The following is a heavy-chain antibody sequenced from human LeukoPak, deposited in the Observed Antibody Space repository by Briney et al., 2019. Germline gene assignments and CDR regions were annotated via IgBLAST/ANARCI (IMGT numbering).Heavy chain of an antibody. J-gene: IGHJ4*02. V-gene: IGHV3-23*01. D-gene: IGHD2-15*01. CDR3: AKSRKEAAPQFDH. Sequence: GGSLRLSCAASGFNFSNYAMTWVRQAPGEGLEWVSAIGGSGSSTNFADSVKGRFTISRDNARNTMYLQMIRLRAEDTAVYYCAKSRKEAAPQFDHWGQGTLVTVSS. CDR1: GFNFSNYA. CDR2: IGGSGSST.